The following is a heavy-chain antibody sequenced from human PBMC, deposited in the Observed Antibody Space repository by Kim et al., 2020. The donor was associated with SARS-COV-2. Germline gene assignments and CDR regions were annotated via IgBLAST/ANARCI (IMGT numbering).Heavy chain of an antibody. V-gene: IGHV3-74*01. CDR3: AAAAGIAVPATEH. Sequence: GGSLRLSCAASGFTFSSYWMHWVRQVPGKGLVWFSRMNGDGISTSYANSVKGRFTISRDNARNTLFLQMNSLRAEDTAVYYCAAAAGIAVPATEHWGPGILVTVSS. CDR1: GFTFSSYW. D-gene: IGHD6-19*01. CDR2: MNGDGIST. J-gene: IGHJ1*01.